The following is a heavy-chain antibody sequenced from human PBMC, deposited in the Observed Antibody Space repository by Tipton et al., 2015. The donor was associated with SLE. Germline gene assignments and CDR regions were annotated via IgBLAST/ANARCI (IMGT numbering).Heavy chain of an antibody. Sequence: TLSLTCAVYGGSFSGYYWSWIRQPPGKGLEWIGEINHSGSTNYNPSLKSRVTISVDTSKNQFSLKLSSVTAADTAVYYCARVLGAPIGQQLGYFDYWGQGTQVTVSS. D-gene: IGHD6-13*01. J-gene: IGHJ4*02. CDR1: GGSFSGYY. V-gene: IGHV4-34*01. CDR2: INHSGST. CDR3: ARVLGAPIGQQLGYFDY.